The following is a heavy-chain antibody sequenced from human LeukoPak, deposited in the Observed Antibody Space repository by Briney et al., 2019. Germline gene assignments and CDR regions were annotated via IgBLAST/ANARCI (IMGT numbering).Heavy chain of an antibody. Sequence: SETLSLTCTVSGGSISSSSYYWGWIRQPLGKGLEWIGSIYYSGSTYYNPSLKSRVTISVDTSKNQFSLKLSSVTAADTAVYYCAREKHDYVWGSSVDYWGQGTLVTVSS. J-gene: IGHJ4*02. CDR1: GGSISSSSYY. V-gene: IGHV4-39*07. D-gene: IGHD3-16*01. CDR2: IYYSGST. CDR3: AREKHDYVWGSSVDY.